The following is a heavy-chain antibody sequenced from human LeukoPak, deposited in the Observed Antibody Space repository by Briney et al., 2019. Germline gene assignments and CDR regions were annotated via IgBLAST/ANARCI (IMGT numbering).Heavy chain of an antibody. J-gene: IGHJ4*02. D-gene: IGHD5-18*01. Sequence: PGRSLRLSCAASGFTFSSYAMHWVRQAPGKGLEWVAVISYDGSNKYYADSVKGRFTISRDNSKNTLYLQMNSLRAEDTAVYYCAKGTVGYSYGYYFDYWGQGTLVTVSS. CDR2: ISYDGSNK. CDR3: AKGTVGYSYGYYFDY. V-gene: IGHV3-30-3*01. CDR1: GFTFSSYA.